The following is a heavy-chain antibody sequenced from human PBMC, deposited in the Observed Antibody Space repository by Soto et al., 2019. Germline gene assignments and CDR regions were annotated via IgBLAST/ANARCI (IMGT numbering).Heavy chain of an antibody. CDR3: ARDLVGYLTNF. D-gene: IGHD3-9*01. Sequence: QVQLVESGGGVVQPGRSLRLSCAASGFTFSSYAMHWVRQAPGKGLEWVAVISYDGSNKYYADSVKGRFTISRDNSKNTLYLQMNSLRAEDTAVYYCARDLVGYLTNFWGQGTQVTVSS. J-gene: IGHJ4*02. CDR2: ISYDGSNK. V-gene: IGHV3-30-3*01. CDR1: GFTFSSYA.